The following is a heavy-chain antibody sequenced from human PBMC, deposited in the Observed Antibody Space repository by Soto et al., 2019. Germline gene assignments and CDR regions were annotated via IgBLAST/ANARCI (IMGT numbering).Heavy chain of an antibody. CDR3: AREVRWSRRYYGMDV. CDR1: GGSISSYY. CDR2: IXXXGXT. D-gene: IGHD3-3*01. Sequence: SETLSLTCNVSGGSISSYYWSWIRQPPGKGLEWIGYIXXXGXTXYXXSXXXRVTISVDTSKNQFSLKLSSVTAADTDVYYCAREVRWSRRYYGMDVWGQGTTVTVSS. V-gene: IGHV4-59*01. J-gene: IGHJ6*02.